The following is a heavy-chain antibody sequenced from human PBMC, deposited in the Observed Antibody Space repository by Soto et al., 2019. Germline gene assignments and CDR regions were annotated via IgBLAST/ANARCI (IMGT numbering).Heavy chain of an antibody. V-gene: IGHV3-30-3*01. Sequence: QVQLVESGGGVVQPGRSLRLSCAASGFTFSSYAMHWVRQAPGKGLEWVAVISYDGSNKYYADSVKGRFTISRDNSKNTLDLQMNSRRAEDTAVYCCARDPVVRGDRPGSDAVDIWGQGTMVTVSS. J-gene: IGHJ3*02. D-gene: IGHD3-10*01. CDR3: ARDPVVRGDRPGSDAVDI. CDR2: ISYDGSNK. CDR1: GFTFSSYA.